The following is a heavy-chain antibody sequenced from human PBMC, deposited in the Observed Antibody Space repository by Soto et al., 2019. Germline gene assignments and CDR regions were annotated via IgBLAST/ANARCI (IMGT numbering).Heavy chain of an antibody. CDR3: ATHRSSSLLYYYYTDV. V-gene: IGHV1-8*01. CDR1: GYTFTSYD. D-gene: IGHD2-2*01. J-gene: IGHJ6*03. Sequence: GASVKVSCKASGYTFTSYDINWVRQATGQGLEWMGWMNPNSGNTGYAQKFQGRVTMTRNTSISTAYMELSSLRSEDTAVYYRATHRSSSLLYYYYTDVWCKGITVT. CDR2: MNPNSGNT.